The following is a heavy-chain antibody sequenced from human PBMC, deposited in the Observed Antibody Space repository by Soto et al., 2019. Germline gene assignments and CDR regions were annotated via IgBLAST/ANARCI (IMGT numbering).Heavy chain of an antibody. CDR2: IYYSGST. Sequence: QVQLQESGPGLVKPSQTLSLTCTVSGGSISSGGYYWSWIRQHPGKGLEWIGNIYYSGSTYSNPSLKSRVTISVDTSKNQFSLKLSSVTTADTAVYYCARADCSGGSCYSIARWFDPWGQGTLVTVSS. CDR1: GGSISSGGYY. CDR3: ARADCSGGSCYSIARWFDP. V-gene: IGHV4-31*03. J-gene: IGHJ5*02. D-gene: IGHD2-15*01.